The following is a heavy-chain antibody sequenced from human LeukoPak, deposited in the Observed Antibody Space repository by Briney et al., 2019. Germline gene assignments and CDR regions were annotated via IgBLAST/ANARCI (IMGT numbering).Heavy chain of an antibody. D-gene: IGHD2-2*02. J-gene: IGHJ3*02. Sequence: SETLSLTCTVSGDSISRFYWSWIRQPPGKGLEWIGDIYYSGSTDYNPSLKSRVTISVDRSKNQFSLKLSSVTAADTAVFYYARRPVDYTSSDHAFDIWGQGTMVTVSS. CDR3: ARRPVDYTSSDHAFDI. V-gene: IGHV4-59*01. CDR2: IYYSGST. CDR1: GDSISRFY.